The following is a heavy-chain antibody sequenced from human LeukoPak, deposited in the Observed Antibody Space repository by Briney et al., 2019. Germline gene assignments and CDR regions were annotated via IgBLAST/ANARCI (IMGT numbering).Heavy chain of an antibody. CDR1: GFTFSDYN. CDR3: ARDSLSYFDSSGYFEDY. J-gene: IGHJ4*02. Sequence: SGGSLRLSCAASGFTFSDYNMRWIRQAPGKGLEWVSSISRSGSTKYYADSVKGRFTISRDNAQNSLYLQMNSLRAEDTAVYYCARDSLSYFDSSGYFEDYWGQGTLVTVSS. D-gene: IGHD3-22*01. V-gene: IGHV3-11*04. CDR2: ISRSGSTK.